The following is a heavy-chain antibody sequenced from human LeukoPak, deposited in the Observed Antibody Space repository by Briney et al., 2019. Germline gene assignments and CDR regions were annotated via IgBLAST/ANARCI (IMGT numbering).Heavy chain of an antibody. CDR2: INHSGST. J-gene: IGHJ6*03. CDR1: GGSFSGYY. Sequence: PSETLSLTCAVYGGSFSGYYWSWIRQPPGKGLEWIGEINHSGSTNYNPSLKSRVTISVDTSKNQFSLKLSSVTAADTAVYYCARMNDDGYYYYYYMDVWGKGTTVTVSS. CDR3: ARMNDDGYYYYYYMDV. D-gene: IGHD1-1*01. V-gene: IGHV4-34*01.